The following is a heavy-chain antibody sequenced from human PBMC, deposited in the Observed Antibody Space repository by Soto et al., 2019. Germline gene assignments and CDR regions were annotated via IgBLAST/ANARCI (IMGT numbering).Heavy chain of an antibody. CDR3: AKGSEYDISTSCIY. CDR2: ISGGGGST. V-gene: IGHV3-23*01. CDR1: GFTFSLSA. J-gene: IGHJ1*01. Sequence: EVQLLESGGGFVEPGESLRLSCVASGFTFSLSAMCWVRQAPGRGLEWVSSISGGGGSTEYTDSVKGRFTIARDNSKNTVHLQMNSLRAEDTAVYYCAKGSEYDISTSCIYWGQGALVTVSS. D-gene: IGHD3-9*01.